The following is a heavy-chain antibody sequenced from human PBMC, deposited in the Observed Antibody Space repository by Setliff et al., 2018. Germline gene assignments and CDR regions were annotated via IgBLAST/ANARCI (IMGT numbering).Heavy chain of an antibody. CDR2: IIPIFGTA. J-gene: IGHJ6*03. D-gene: IGHD3-16*01. CDR3: ARGTKGCDANSYYMDV. CDR1: GGTFSSYA. V-gene: IGHV1-69*05. Sequence: GASVKVSCKASGGTFSSYAISWVRQAPGQGLEWIGGIIPIFGTANYAQKYQGRVTITTDEFTSTAYMELSSLGSEDTAVYYCARGTKGCDANSYYMDVLGKGTTVTVSS.